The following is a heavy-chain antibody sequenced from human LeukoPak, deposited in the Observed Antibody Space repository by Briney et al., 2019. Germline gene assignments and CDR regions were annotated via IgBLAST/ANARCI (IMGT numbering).Heavy chain of an antibody. CDR3: ARAQLQADGSGSYYPVL. V-gene: IGHV4-59*01. Sequence: SETLSLTCTVSGGSISSYYWSWIRQPPGKGLEWIGYIYYSGSTNYNPSLKSRVTISVDTSKNQFSLKLSSVTAADTAVYYCARAQLQADGSGSYYPVLWGQGTLVTVSS. J-gene: IGHJ4*02. D-gene: IGHD3-10*01. CDR2: IYYSGST. CDR1: GGSISSYY.